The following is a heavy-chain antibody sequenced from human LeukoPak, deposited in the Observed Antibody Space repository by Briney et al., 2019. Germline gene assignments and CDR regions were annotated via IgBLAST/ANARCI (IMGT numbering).Heavy chain of an antibody. CDR1: GYTFTGYY. CDR2: INPNSGGT. Sequence: ASVKVSCKASGYTFTGYYMHWVRQAPGQGPEWMGRINPNSGGTNYAQKFQGRVTMTRDTSISTAYMELSRLRSDDTAVYYCARAQTGETYDFWSGYPIYYYMDVWGKGTTVTVSS. CDR3: ARAQTGETYDFWSGYPIYYYMDV. J-gene: IGHJ6*03. D-gene: IGHD3-3*01. V-gene: IGHV1-2*06.